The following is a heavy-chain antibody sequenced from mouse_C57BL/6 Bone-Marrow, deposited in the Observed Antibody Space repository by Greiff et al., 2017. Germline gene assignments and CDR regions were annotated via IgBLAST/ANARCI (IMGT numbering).Heavy chain of an antibody. Sequence: QVQLQQPGAELVMPGASVKLSCKASGYTFTSYWMHWVKQRPGQGLEWIGEIDPSDSYTNYNPQVKGKSTLTVDPSSSTAYMQLSSLTSEDSAVYYCARSVYYDYDDGTGDVWGTGTTVTVSS. D-gene: IGHD2-4*01. CDR3: ARSVYYDYDDGTGDV. J-gene: IGHJ1*03. CDR1: GYTFTSYW. V-gene: IGHV1-69*01. CDR2: IDPSDSYT.